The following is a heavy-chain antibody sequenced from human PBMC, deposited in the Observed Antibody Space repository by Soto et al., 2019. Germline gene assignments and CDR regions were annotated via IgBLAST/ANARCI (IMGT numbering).Heavy chain of an antibody. Sequence: QMQLVQSGPEVKKPGTSVKVSCKASGFTFTSSSVQWVRQVRGQGLEWMGWIVVGTGDTKYAQKFQERVTFNRDISTSTAYMEGSSLRSEDTAMYYCAADRGYLWGQGTLVTVSS. V-gene: IGHV1-58*01. CDR1: GFTFTSSS. J-gene: IGHJ5*02. D-gene: IGHD3-10*01. CDR2: IVVGTGDT. CDR3: AADRGYL.